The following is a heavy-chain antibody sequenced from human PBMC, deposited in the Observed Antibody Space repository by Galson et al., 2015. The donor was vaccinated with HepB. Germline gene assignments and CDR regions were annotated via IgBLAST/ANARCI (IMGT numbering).Heavy chain of an antibody. D-gene: IGHD6-19*01. CDR3: ARAALPYSSGWYGNWFDP. CDR1: GGTFSSYA. J-gene: IGHJ5*02. V-gene: IGHV1-69*13. CDR2: IIPIFGTA. Sequence: SVKVSCKASGGTFSSYAISWVRQAPGQGLEWMGGIIPIFGTANYAQKFQGRVTITADESTSTAYMELSSLRSEDTAVYYCARAALPYSSGWYGNWFDPWGQGTLVTVSS.